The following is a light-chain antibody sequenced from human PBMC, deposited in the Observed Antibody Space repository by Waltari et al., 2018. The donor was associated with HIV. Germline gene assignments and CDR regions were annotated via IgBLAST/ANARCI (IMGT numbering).Light chain of an antibody. CDR2: TAS. CDR1: QGIDSS. CDR3: LQYYSPSYT. J-gene: IGKJ2*01. Sequence: DIQMTQSPSSLSASVGDRVTITCRASQGIDSSLAWYQQKPGTAPKLLLFTASRLQSGVPSRFSGSASGTDCTLTISSLQPEDFATYFCLQYYSPSYTFGQGTKLEIE. V-gene: IGKV1-NL1*01.